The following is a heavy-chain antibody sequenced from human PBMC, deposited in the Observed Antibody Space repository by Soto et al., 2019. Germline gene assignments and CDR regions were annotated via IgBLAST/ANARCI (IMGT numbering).Heavy chain of an antibody. CDR2: ISSSSSYI. CDR1: GFTFSSYS. J-gene: IGHJ6*02. Sequence: GGSLRLSCAASGFTFSSYSMNWVRQAPGKGLEWVSSISSSSSYIYYADSVKGRFTISRDNAKNSLYLQMNSLRAEDTAVYYCARGDGGVIIPDYYGMDVWGQGTTVTVS. CDR3: ARGDGGVIIPDYYGMDV. D-gene: IGHD3-3*01. V-gene: IGHV3-21*01.